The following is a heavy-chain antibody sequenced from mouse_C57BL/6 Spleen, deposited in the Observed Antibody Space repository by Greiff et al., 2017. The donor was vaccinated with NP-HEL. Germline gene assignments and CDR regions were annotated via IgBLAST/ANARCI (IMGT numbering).Heavy chain of an antibody. D-gene: IGHD2-4*01. CDR2: IDPSDSYT. Sequence: QVQLQQPGAELVRPGTSVKLSCKASGYTFTSYWMHWVKQRPGQGLEWIGVIDPSDSYTNYNQKFKGKATLTVDTSSSTAYMQLSSLTSEDSAVYYCARQGGYYDYDRTIYFDYWGQGTTLTVSS. CDR1: GYTFTSYW. J-gene: IGHJ2*01. CDR3: ARQGGYYDYDRTIYFDY. V-gene: IGHV1-59*01.